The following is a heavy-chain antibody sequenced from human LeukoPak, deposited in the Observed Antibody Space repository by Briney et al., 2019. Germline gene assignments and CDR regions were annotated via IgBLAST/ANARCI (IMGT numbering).Heavy chain of an antibody. V-gene: IGHV1-46*01. CDR3: AARSITMIVVVIQFDY. J-gene: IGHJ4*02. Sequence: GASVKVSCKASGYTFTSYYMHWVRQAPGQGLEWMGIINPSGGSTSYAQKFQGRVTMTRDTSTSTVYMELSSLRSEDTAVYYCAARSITMIVVVIQFDYWGQGTLVTVSS. CDR1: GYTFTSYY. CDR2: INPSGGST. D-gene: IGHD3-22*01.